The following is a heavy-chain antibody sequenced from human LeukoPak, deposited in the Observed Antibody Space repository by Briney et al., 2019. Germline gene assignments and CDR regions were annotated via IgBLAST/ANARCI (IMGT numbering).Heavy chain of an antibody. J-gene: IGHJ4*02. D-gene: IGHD3-3*01. Sequence: VASVKVSCKASGYTFTSYGISWVRQAPGQGLEWMGWINPNSGGTNYAQKFQGRVTMTRDTSISTAYMELSRLRSDDTAVYYCAREIDITNFDYWGQGTLVTVSS. V-gene: IGHV1-2*02. CDR2: INPNSGGT. CDR1: GYTFTSYG. CDR3: AREIDITNFDY.